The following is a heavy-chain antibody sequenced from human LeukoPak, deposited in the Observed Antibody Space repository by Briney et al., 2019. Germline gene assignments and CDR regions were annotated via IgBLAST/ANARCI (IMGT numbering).Heavy chain of an antibody. CDR2: INRDGSST. J-gene: IGHJ5*02. Sequence: GGSLRLSCAASGIIFSNYWMHWVRQAPGKGLVWVSRINRDGSSTSYADSVKGRFTISRDNAKNTLYLQMNSLKTEDTAVYYCAREEYGDYGGNWFDPWGQGTLVTVSS. D-gene: IGHD4-17*01. V-gene: IGHV3-74*01. CDR1: GIIFSNYW. CDR3: AREEYGDYGGNWFDP.